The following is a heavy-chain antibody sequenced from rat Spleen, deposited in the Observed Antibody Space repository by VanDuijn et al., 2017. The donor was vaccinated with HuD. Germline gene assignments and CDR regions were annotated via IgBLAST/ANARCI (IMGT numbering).Heavy chain of an antibody. CDR2: ITNSGGST. V-gene: IGHV5-27*01. CDR3: TTALFGVDVIDA. Sequence: EVQLVKSGGGLVQPGRSLKLSCAASGFTFSNYGMAWVRQAPTKGLEWVASITNSGGSTYYRDSVKGRFTISRDNAKSTLYLQMDSLRSEDTATYYCTTALFGVDVIDAWGQGASVTVSS. D-gene: IGHD4-3*01. J-gene: IGHJ4*01. CDR1: GFTFSNYG.